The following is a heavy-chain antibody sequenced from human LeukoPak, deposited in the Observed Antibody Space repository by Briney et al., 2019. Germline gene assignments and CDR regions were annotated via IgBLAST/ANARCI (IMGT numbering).Heavy chain of an antibody. CDR1: GFTFRSYW. V-gene: IGHV3-7*03. J-gene: IGHJ4*02. CDR2: INQDGTEK. Sequence: GGSLRLSCAASGFTFRSYWMSWVRQAPGKGLEWVANINQDGTEKYYPDSVKGRFTISRDNAKKSLNLQMNSLRAEDTALYYCARDGHPFDYWGQGTLVTVSS. CDR3: ARDGHPFDY.